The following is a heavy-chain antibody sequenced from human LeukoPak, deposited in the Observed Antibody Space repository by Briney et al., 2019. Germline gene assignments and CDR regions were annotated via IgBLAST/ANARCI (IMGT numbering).Heavy chain of an antibody. D-gene: IGHD3-22*01. CDR3: ARDDSRGYYYEGAFYDY. Sequence: ASVKVSCKACGYTFTGYYMHWVRQAPGQGREWMGWINPTSGGTNYAQKFQHRVTITRDTHISTAYMELSRLRSDDPAVYSCARDDSRGYYYEGAFYDYWGQGTLVTVSS. CDR2: INPTSGGT. J-gene: IGHJ4*02. CDR1: GYTFTGYY. V-gene: IGHV1-2*02.